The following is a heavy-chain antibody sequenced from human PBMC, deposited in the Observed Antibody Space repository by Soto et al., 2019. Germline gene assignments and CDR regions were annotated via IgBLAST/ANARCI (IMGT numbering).Heavy chain of an antibody. CDR3: ARGETSVGTAPLLDY. Sequence: GGSLRLSCAASGFTFSSYSMNWVRQAPGKGLEWVSYISSSSSTIYYADSVKGRFTISRDNAKNSLYLQMSSLRDEDTAVYYCARGETSVGTAPLLDYWGQGTLVTVSS. J-gene: IGHJ4*02. V-gene: IGHV3-48*02. CDR1: GFTFSSYS. D-gene: IGHD3-10*01. CDR2: ISSSSSTI.